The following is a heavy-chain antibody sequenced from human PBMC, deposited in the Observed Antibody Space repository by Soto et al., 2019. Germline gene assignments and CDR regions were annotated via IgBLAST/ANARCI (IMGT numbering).Heavy chain of an antibody. CDR1: GYTFTSYA. CDR3: ASGWYRDYYYYYGMDV. J-gene: IGHJ6*02. CDR2: INAGNGNT. V-gene: IGHV1-3*01. Sequence: ASVKVSCKASGYTFTSYAMHWVRQAPGQRLEWMGWINAGNGNTKYSQKFQGRVTITRDTSASTAYMELSSLRSEDTAVYYCASGWYRDYYYYYGMDVWGQGTTVTVSS. D-gene: IGHD6-19*01.